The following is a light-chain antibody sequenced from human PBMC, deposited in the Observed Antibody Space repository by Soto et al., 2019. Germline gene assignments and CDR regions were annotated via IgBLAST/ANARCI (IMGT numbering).Light chain of an antibody. Sequence: QSALTQPPSASGSPGQSVAISCTGTSSDVGGYSYVSWYQQHPGKAPKLIIYEVSKRPSGVPDRFSGSKSGNTASLTVSGLQAEDEADYYCSSYSRNWDILFGGGTKVTVL. CDR3: SSYSRNWDIL. CDR2: EVS. J-gene: IGLJ2*01. V-gene: IGLV2-8*01. CDR1: SSDVGGYSY.